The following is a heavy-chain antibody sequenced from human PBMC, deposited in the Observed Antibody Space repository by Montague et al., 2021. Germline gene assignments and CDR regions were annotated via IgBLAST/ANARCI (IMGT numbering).Heavy chain of an antibody. D-gene: IGHD3-10*01. CDR1: GGSISSGGYY. V-gene: IGHV4-31*03. CDR3: ARAEDYYGSGSYLGFDY. Sequence: TLSLTCTVSGGSISSGGYYWSWIRQLPGKGLEWIGYIFYSGNTYYNPSLKSRVTISVDTSKNQFSLKLSSVTAADTAVYCRARAEDYYGSGSYLGFDYWGQGTLVTVSS. J-gene: IGHJ4*02. CDR2: IFYSGNT.